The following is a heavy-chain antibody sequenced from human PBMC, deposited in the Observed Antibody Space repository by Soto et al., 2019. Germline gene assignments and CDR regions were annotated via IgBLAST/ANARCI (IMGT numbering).Heavy chain of an antibody. Sequence: QVQLVESGGGVVQPGRSLRLSCVASGVSFSTYGRHWVRQAPGKGREWVASIWNDGIYKFHADAAKGRFAISRDNSMNSLYLQMNSLTVEDTAMYYCATEGGVGYGSSVGAFWGQGTLVTVSS. J-gene: IGHJ4*02. CDR1: GVSFSTYG. CDR2: IWNDGIYK. D-gene: IGHD5-12*01. V-gene: IGHV3-33*01. CDR3: ATEGGVGYGSSVGAF.